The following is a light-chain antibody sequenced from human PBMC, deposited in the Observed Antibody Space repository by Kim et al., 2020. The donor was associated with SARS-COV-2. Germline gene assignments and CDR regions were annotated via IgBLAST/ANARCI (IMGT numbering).Light chain of an antibody. CDR1: QSLLYTNRMTY. CDR3: QQYYSLPWT. V-gene: IGKV4-1*01. CDR2: WAF. Sequence: RANINCKSNQSLLYTNRMTYLAWYPQKPLQPPKLLLYWAFTRESGVPDRFSGSGSGTDFTLTISSLQAEDVAVYYCQQYYSLPWTLGQGAKVDIK. J-gene: IGKJ1*01.